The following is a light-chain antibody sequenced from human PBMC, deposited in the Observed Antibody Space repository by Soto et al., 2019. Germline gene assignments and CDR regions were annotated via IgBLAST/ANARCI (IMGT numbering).Light chain of an antibody. CDR1: QGIGPN. J-gene: IGKJ2*01. V-gene: IGKV3-15*01. CDR2: RAS. Sequence: TQSPDTLSASLGEIVTLSCRASQGIGPNLAWYQQRPGQAPRLLIHRASMRATGVPARFIGRGFGTEFTLTITNLQSEDFAVYFCQQYENWPPYNFGQGTKLDI. CDR3: QQYENWPPYN.